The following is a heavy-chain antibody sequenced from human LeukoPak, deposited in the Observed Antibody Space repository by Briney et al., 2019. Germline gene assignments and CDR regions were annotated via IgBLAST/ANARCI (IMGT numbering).Heavy chain of an antibody. CDR2: IYYSGST. CDR3: ARGPAVVPFYYYYYMDV. D-gene: IGHD2-15*01. J-gene: IGHJ6*03. V-gene: IGHV4-59*01. CDR1: GGSISSYY. Sequence: SSETLSLTCTVSGGSISSYYWSWIRQPPGKGLEWIGYIYYSGSTNYNPSLKSRVTISVDTSKNQFSLKLSSVTAADTAVYYCARGPAVVPFYYYYYMDVWGKGTTVTVSS.